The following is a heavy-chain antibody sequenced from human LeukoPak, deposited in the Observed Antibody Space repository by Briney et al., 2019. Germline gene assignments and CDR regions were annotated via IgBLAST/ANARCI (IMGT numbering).Heavy chain of an antibody. Sequence: SETLSLTCTVSGGSISSYYWSWIRQPPGKGLEWIGYIYYSGSTNYNPSLKSRVTISVDTSKNQFSLKLSSVTAADTAVYYCAGRSYYYDSSGYYYYYYYYMDVWGKGTTVTVSS. D-gene: IGHD3-22*01. CDR3: AGRSYYYDSSGYYYYYYYYMDV. CDR1: GGSISSYY. CDR2: IYYSGST. J-gene: IGHJ6*03. V-gene: IGHV4-59*01.